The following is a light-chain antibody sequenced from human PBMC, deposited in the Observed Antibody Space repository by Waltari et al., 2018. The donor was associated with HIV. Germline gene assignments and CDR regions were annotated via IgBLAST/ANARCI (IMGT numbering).Light chain of an antibody. V-gene: IGLV2-14*01. CDR1: SSDIGGYNY. J-gene: IGLJ3*02. CDR3: SSYTSGTTWV. CDR2: EVS. Sequence: QSALTQPASVSGSPGQSITISCTGTSSDIGGYNYVSWPQHHPGRAPKLINFEVSNRPSGVSNRFSGSKSGNTASLIISGLLAEDDADYYCSSYTSGTTWVFGGGTKLTVL.